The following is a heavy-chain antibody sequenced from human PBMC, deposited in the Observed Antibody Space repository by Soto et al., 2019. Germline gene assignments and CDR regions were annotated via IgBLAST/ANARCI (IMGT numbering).Heavy chain of an antibody. D-gene: IGHD3-3*01. CDR3: ARDLPFDFWSGYYSGAFDI. CDR1: GFTFSSYS. Sequence: EVQLVESGGGLVKPGGSLRLSCAASGFTFSSYSMNWVRQAPGKGLEWVSSISSSSSYIYYADSVKGRFTISRDNAKNSLYLQMNGLRAEDTAVYYCARDLPFDFWSGYYSGAFDIWGQGTMVTVSS. V-gene: IGHV3-21*01. CDR2: ISSSSSYI. J-gene: IGHJ3*02.